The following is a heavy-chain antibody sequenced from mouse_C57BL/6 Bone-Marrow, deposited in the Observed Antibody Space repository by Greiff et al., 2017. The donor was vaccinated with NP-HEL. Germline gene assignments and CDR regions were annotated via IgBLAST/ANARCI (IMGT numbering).Heavy chain of an antibody. D-gene: IGHD2-4*01. J-gene: IGHJ4*01. CDR2: INPNNGGT. CDR3: AREGPFYDDYDGYAMDY. Sequence: EVQLQQSGPELVKPGASVKMSCKASGYTFTDYNMHWVKQSHGKSLEWIGYINPNNGGTSYNQKFKGKATLTVNKSSSTAYMELRSLTSEDSAVYYCAREGPFYDDYDGYAMDYWGQGTSVTVSS. CDR1: GYTFTDYN. V-gene: IGHV1-22*01.